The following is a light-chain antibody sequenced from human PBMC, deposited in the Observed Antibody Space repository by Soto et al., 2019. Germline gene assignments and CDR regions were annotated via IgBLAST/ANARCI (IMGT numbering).Light chain of an antibody. CDR2: DVS. V-gene: IGLV2-14*01. J-gene: IGLJ1*01. CDR3: SSYTRSSTYV. CDR1: SNDVGDYNY. Sequence: QSALTQPASVSGSPGQSITISCTGTSNDVGDYNYVSWYQQHPGKAPKLMIFDVSNRPSGVSNRFSGSKSGNTASLTISGLQAEDEADYFCSSYTRSSTYVFGTGTKLTVL.